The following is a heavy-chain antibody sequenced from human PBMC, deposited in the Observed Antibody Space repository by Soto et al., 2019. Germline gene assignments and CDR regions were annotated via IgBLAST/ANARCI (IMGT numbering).Heavy chain of an antibody. CDR3: ARHRGYYDILTGYYTDLNFDS. D-gene: IGHD3-9*01. Sequence: SETLSLTCTVSGGSISSSSYYWGWIRQPPGKGLEWIGSIYYSGSTSYNPSLKSRVTISVDTSKNQFSLRLSSVTAADTAVYYCARHRGYYDILTGYYTDLNFDSWGQGALVTVSS. J-gene: IGHJ4*02. CDR1: GGSISSSSYY. V-gene: IGHV4-39*01. CDR2: IYYSGST.